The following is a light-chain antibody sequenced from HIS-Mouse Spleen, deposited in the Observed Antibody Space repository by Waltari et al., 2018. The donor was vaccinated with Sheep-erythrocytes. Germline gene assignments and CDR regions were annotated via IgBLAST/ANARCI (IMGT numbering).Light chain of an antibody. Sequence: SYELTQPPSVSVSPGQTASITCSGDKLGDKYACWYQQKPGQSPVLVIYQDSKRPSGIPERLSGSNSGKTATLTISGTQAMDEADYYCQAWDSSTAWVFGGGTKLTVL. CDR2: QDS. V-gene: IGLV3-1*01. J-gene: IGLJ3*02. CDR3: QAWDSSTAWV. CDR1: KLGDKY.